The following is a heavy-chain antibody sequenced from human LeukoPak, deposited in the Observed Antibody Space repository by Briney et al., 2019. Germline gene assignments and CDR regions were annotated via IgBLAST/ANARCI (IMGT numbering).Heavy chain of an antibody. D-gene: IGHD3-22*01. J-gene: IGHJ5*02. CDR3: ARASSDYSLSWFDP. CDR2: IYYSGNT. CDR1: GGSISRSSYY. V-gene: IGHV4-39*07. Sequence: SETLSLTCTVSGGSISRSSYYWGWIRQPPGKGLEWIGSIYYSGNTYYNPSLKSRVTISVDTSKNQFSLKLSSVTAADTAVYYCARASSDYSLSWFDPWGQGTLVTVSS.